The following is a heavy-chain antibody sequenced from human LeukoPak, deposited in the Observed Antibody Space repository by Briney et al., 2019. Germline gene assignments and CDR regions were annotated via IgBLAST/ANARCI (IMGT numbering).Heavy chain of an antibody. CDR1: GYTFTSYY. CDR2: INPNSGGT. V-gene: IGHV1-2*02. Sequence: GASVKVSCKASGYTFTSYYMHWVRQAPGQGLEWMGWINPNSGGTNYAQKFQGRVTMTRDTSISTAYMELSRLRSDDTAVYYCARLPPDRVVPINYWGQGTLVAVSS. D-gene: IGHD5-12*01. J-gene: IGHJ4*02. CDR3: ARLPPDRVVPINY.